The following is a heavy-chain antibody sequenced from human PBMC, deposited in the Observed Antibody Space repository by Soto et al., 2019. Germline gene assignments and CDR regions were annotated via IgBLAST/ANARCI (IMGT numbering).Heavy chain of an antibody. CDR1: GYSFTSCW. CDR3: ARLPYCSSPSCYGGRSAFDI. CDR2: IYPGDSDV. V-gene: IGHV5-51*01. D-gene: IGHD2-2*01. J-gene: IGHJ3*02. Sequence: GESLKISCKGSGYSFTSCWIGWVRQMPGKGLEWMGIIYPGDSDVRYSPSFQGQVTISADKSITTAYLQWSSLKASDTAMYYCARLPYCSSPSCYGGRSAFDIWGQGTMVTVSS.